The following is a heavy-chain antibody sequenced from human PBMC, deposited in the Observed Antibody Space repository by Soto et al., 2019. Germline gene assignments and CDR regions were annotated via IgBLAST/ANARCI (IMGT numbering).Heavy chain of an antibody. CDR2: IKSKTDGGTT. V-gene: IGHV3-15*07. CDR1: GFTFSNAW. J-gene: IGHJ6*02. Sequence: EVQLVESGGGLVKPGGSLRLSCAASGFTFSNAWMNWVRQAPGKGLEWVGRIKSKTDGGTTDYAAPVKGRFTISRDDSKNTLYLQMNSLKTEDTAVYYCTTGAFRLLWFGESRPTYGMDVWGQGTTVTVSS. CDR3: TTGAFRLLWFGESRPTYGMDV. D-gene: IGHD3-10*01.